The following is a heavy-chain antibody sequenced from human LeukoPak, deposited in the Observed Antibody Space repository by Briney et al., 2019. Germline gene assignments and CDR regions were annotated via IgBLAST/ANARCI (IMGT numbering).Heavy chain of an antibody. V-gene: IGHV1-69*06. CDR3: ARYYYDSSGYPKFYYYYMDV. Sequence: ASVKVSCNASGYTFTGYYMHWVRQAPGQGLEWMGGIIPIFGTANYAQKFQGRVTITADKSTSTAYMELSSLRSEDTAVYYCARYYYDSSGYPKFYYYYMDVWGKGTTVTVSS. CDR2: IIPIFGTA. CDR1: GYTFTGYY. J-gene: IGHJ6*03. D-gene: IGHD3-22*01.